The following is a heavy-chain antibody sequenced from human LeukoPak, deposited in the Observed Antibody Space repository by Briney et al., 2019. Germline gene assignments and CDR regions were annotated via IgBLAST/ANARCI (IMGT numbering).Heavy chain of an antibody. V-gene: IGHV3-21*01. Sequence: GGSLRLSCAASGFTFSSYSMNWVRQAPGKGLEWVSSISSSSSYIYYADSVKGRFTISRDNAMNSLYLQMNSLRAEDTAVYYCARWSQEWPNYYYGMDVWGQGTTVTVSS. D-gene: IGHD3-3*01. CDR1: GFTFSSYS. CDR2: ISSSSSYI. J-gene: IGHJ6*02. CDR3: ARWSQEWPNYYYGMDV.